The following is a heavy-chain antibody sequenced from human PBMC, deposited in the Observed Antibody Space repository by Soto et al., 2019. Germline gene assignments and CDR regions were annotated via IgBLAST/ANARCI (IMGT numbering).Heavy chain of an antibody. V-gene: IGHV4-39*02. CDR3: ARDLHDYVSFRFDP. CDR1: GGSIRSSPYY. D-gene: IGHD3-16*01. J-gene: IGHJ5*02. Sequence: SETLSLTCTVSGGSIRSSPYYWGWIRQPPGKGLEWFGSIYYSGSTYYNPSLKSRLTISRDNAKNSLYLQMNSLRAEDTAVYYCARDLHDYVSFRFDPWGQGTLVTVSS. CDR2: IYYSGST.